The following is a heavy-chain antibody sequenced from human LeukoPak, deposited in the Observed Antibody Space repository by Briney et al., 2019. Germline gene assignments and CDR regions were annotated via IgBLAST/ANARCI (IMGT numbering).Heavy chain of an antibody. CDR1: GFTFSSYA. J-gene: IGHJ3*02. V-gene: IGHV3-23*01. CDR2: ISGSGGST. Sequence: PGGSLRLSCAASGFTFSSYAMSWVRQAPGRGLEWVSAISGSGGSTYYADSVKGRFTVSRDNSKNTLYLQMNSLRAEDTAVYYCARDTCSVTNCFVGAFDIWGQGTMVTVSS. D-gene: IGHD2-2*01. CDR3: ARDTCSVTNCFVGAFDI.